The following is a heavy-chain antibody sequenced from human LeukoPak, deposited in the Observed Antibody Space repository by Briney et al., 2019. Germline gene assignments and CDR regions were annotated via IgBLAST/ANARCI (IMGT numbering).Heavy chain of an antibody. V-gene: IGHV4-31*03. CDR2: IYYSGST. J-gene: IGHJ4*02. CDR3: ARAAAYYYDSSGYLN. D-gene: IGHD3-22*01. Sequence: SETLSLTCTVSGGSISSGGYSWSWIRQHPGKGLEWIGYIYYSGSTYYNPSLKSRVTISVDTSKNQFSLKLSSVTAADTAVYYCARAAAYYYDSSGYLNWGQGTLVTVSS. CDR1: GGSISSGGYS.